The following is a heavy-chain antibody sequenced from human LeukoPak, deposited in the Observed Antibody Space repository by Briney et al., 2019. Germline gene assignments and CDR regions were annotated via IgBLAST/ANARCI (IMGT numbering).Heavy chain of an antibody. V-gene: IGHV4-31*03. D-gene: IGHD2-2*01. CDR1: GGSISSGGYY. Sequence: SETLSLTCTVSGGSISSGGYYWSWIRQHPGKGLEWIGYIYYSGSTYYNPSLKSRVTISVDTSKNQLSLKLSSVTAADTAVYYCARDRTISTAEGFDPWGQGTLVTVSS. J-gene: IGHJ5*02. CDR2: IYYSGST. CDR3: ARDRTISTAEGFDP.